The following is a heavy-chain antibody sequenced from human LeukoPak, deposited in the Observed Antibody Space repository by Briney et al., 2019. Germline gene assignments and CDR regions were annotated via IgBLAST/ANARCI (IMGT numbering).Heavy chain of an antibody. J-gene: IGHJ4*02. CDR3: AKLKASSWYGAGAY. CDR2: ITGSGGRT. Sequence: GGSLTVSWAASGFTFTSYDMSWGRQALGKGLDLDSTITGSGGRTYYADSVKGRFNISRDNSKNTLFLQMNSLRAEDTAIYYCAKLKASSWYGAGAYWGAGTLVTVS. V-gene: IGHV3-23*01. CDR1: GFTFTSYD. D-gene: IGHD6-13*01.